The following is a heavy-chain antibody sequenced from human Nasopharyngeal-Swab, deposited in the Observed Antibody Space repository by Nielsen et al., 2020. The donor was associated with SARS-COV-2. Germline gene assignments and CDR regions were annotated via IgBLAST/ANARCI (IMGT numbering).Heavy chain of an antibody. Sequence: GESLKISCAASGFTFSSYGMHWVRQAPGKGLEWVAVISYDGSNKYYADSVKGRFTISRDNSKNTLYLQMNSLRAEDTAVYYCAKDDHDILTGYYNVVWYYYYGMDVWGQGTTVTVSS. CDR2: ISYDGSNK. D-gene: IGHD3-9*01. J-gene: IGHJ6*02. V-gene: IGHV3-30*18. CDR1: GFTFSSYG. CDR3: AKDDHDILTGYYNVVWYYYYGMDV.